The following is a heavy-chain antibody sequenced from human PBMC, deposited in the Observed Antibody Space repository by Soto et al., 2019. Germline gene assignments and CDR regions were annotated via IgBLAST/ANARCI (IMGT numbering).Heavy chain of an antibody. D-gene: IGHD2-2*01. CDR1: VFTFSSYG. Sequence: GGSLRLSCASSVFTFSSYGMHWVRHSPGKWLEWVAVISYDGSNKYYADSVKGRFTISRDNSKNTLYLQMNSLRAEDTAVYYCAKDLAGIVVLSKHYGMDVWGQATTVSVSS. CDR3: AKDLAGIVVLSKHYGMDV. CDR2: ISYDGSNK. J-gene: IGHJ6*02. V-gene: IGHV3-30*18.